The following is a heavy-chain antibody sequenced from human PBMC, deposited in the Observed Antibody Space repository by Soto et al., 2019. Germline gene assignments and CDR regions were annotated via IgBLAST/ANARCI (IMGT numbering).Heavy chain of an antibody. CDR3: VRPHHATDSYYSRGGSFDY. Sequence: QLQLQESGPGLVKPSETLSLTCSVSGDSISSSSFYWGWVRQAPGKRLEWIGSIYHTGNTYYNPSPQRRLSLSVGTPGNRFSRPLTSVTAADTATYLGVRPHHATDSYYSRGGSFDYWGPGVLVIVSS. CDR1: GDSISSSSFY. J-gene: IGHJ4*02. V-gene: IGHV4-39*02. D-gene: IGHD3-10*01. CDR2: IYHTGNT.